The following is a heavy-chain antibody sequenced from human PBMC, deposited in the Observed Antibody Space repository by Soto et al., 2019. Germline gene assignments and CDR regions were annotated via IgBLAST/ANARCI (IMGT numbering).Heavy chain of an antibody. CDR3: TRDHRPYDYIWGSYLNAFDI. Sequence: EVQLVESGGGLVQPGRSLRLSCTASGFTFGDYAMSWFRQAPGKGLEWVGFIRSKAYGGTTEYAASVKGRFTISRDDSKSIAYLQMNSLKTEDTAVYYCTRDHRPYDYIWGSYLNAFDIWGQGTMVTVSS. J-gene: IGHJ3*02. CDR2: IRSKAYGGTT. CDR1: GFTFGDYA. D-gene: IGHD3-16*02. V-gene: IGHV3-49*03.